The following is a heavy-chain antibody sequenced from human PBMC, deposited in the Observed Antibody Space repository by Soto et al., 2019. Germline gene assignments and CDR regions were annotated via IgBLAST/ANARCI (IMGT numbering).Heavy chain of an antibody. Sequence: SETLSLTCAVYCGSFSGYYWSWIRQPPGKGLEWIGEINHSGSTNYNPSLKSRVTISVDTSKNQFSLKLSSVTAADTAVYYCAREEPRIWSGYIDYWGQGTLVTVS. CDR1: CGSFSGYY. D-gene: IGHD3-3*01. CDR2: INHSGST. CDR3: AREEPRIWSGYIDY. J-gene: IGHJ4*02. V-gene: IGHV4-34*01.